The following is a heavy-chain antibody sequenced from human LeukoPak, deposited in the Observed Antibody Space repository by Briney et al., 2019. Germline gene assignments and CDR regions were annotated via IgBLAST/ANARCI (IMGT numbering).Heavy chain of an antibody. D-gene: IGHD5-12*01. J-gene: IGHJ5*02. CDR2: VYYSGST. CDR3: ARFVVPRSNYFDP. Sequence: SETLSLTCSVSGGSVSNGDSYWTWIRQHPGEGLKWIGYVYYSGSTYYTPSLKSRVAISIDTSKNQFSLRLTSLTDADTAVYYCARFVVPRSNYFDPWGQGILVTVSS. CDR1: GGSVSNGDSY. V-gene: IGHV4-31*03.